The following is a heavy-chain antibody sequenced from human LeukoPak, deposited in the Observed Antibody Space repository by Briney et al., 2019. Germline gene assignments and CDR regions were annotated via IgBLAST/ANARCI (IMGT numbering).Heavy chain of an antibody. CDR2: IIPIFGTA. J-gene: IGHJ4*02. V-gene: IGHV1-69*05. Sequence: SVKVSCKASGGTFSSYATSWVRQAPGQGLEWMGGIIPIFGTANYAQKFQGRVTITTDESTSTAYMELSSLRSEDTAVYYCARGPADSYYFDYWGQGTLVTVSS. CDR3: ARGPADSYYFDY. D-gene: IGHD4-11*01. CDR1: GGTFSSYA.